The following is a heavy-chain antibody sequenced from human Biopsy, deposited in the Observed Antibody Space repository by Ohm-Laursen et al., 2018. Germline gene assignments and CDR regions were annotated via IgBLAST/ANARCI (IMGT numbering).Heavy chain of an antibody. J-gene: IGHJ4*02. Sequence: SLRLSCTASGFTFSSFWMSWVRQAPGKGLECVGLIRSESSGGTREYAAPVKGRFTVSRDDSKSIAYLDMNSLKTEDTAMYYCSKWTGGYSYSSLWGRGTLVTVSS. CDR3: SKWTGGYSYSSL. CDR2: IRSESSGGTR. V-gene: IGHV3-49*04. CDR1: GFTFSSFW. D-gene: IGHD5-12*01.